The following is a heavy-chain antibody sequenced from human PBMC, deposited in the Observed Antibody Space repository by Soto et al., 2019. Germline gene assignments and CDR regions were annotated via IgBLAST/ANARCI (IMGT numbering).Heavy chain of an antibody. Sequence: SGPTLVNPIETLTLTCTVSGFSLSNTRMGVSWIRQPPGKALEWLALIYWDDDKRYSPSLKSRLTITEDTSKNQVVLTMTNMDPVDTATYYCAHRQRTVYFDYWGQGTLVTVSS. CDR1: GFSLSNTRMG. J-gene: IGHJ4*02. CDR3: AHRQRTVYFDY. CDR2: IYWDDDK. V-gene: IGHV2-5*02. D-gene: IGHD4-17*01.